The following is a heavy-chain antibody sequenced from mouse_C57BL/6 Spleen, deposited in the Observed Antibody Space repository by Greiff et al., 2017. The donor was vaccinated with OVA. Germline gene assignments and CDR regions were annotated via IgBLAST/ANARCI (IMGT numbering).Heavy chain of an antibody. V-gene: IGHV1-55*01. CDR2: IYPGSGST. J-gene: IGHJ2*01. D-gene: IGHD2-4*01. CDR1: GYTFTSYW. CDR3: ARGGYDYDDGDFDY. Sequence: QVQLQQSGAELVKPGASVKMSCKASGYTFTSYWITWVKQRPGQGLEWIGDIYPGSGSTNYNEKFKSKATLTVDTSSSTAYMQLSSLTSEDSAVYYCARGGYDYDDGDFDYWGQGTTLTVSS.